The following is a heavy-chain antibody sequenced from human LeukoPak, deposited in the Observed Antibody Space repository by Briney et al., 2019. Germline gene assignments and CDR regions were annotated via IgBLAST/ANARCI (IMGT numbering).Heavy chain of an antibody. J-gene: IGHJ6*02. CDR3: ARGGGAYYYGMDV. D-gene: IGHD1-26*01. CDR2: LYNAGST. Sequence: GGSLRLSCVASGFTVSNKYMSWVRQAPGKGLEWVSVLYNAGSTYYADSVKGRFTISRDNSKNTLYLQMNSLRAEDTAVYYCARGGGAYYYGMDVWGQGTTVTVSS. V-gene: IGHV3-53*01. CDR1: GFTVSNKY.